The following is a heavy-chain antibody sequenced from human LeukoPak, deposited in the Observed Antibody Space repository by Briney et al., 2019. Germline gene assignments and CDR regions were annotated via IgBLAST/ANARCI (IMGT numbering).Heavy chain of an antibody. Sequence: ASVKVSCKASGYTFTGYYMHWVRQAPGQGLEWMGWISAYNGNTNYAQKLQGRVTMTTDTSTSTAYMELRSLRSDDTAVYYCARRGCSGGSCYYYYYMDVWGKGTTVTVSS. J-gene: IGHJ6*03. CDR1: GYTFTGYY. CDR3: ARRGCSGGSCYYYYYMDV. D-gene: IGHD2-15*01. CDR2: ISAYNGNT. V-gene: IGHV1-18*04.